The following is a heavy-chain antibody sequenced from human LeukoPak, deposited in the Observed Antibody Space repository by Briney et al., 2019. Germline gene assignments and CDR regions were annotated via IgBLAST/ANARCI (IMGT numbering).Heavy chain of an antibody. Sequence: ASVKVSCKASGYTFTSYGISWVRQAPGQGLEWVGWISAYNGNTNYAQKLQGRVTMTTDTSTSTAYMELRSLRSDDTAVYYCARARTSRQQPDYWGQETLVTVSS. CDR3: ARARTSRQQPDY. CDR2: ISAYNGNT. D-gene: IGHD6-13*01. J-gene: IGHJ4*02. V-gene: IGHV1-18*01. CDR1: GYTFTSYG.